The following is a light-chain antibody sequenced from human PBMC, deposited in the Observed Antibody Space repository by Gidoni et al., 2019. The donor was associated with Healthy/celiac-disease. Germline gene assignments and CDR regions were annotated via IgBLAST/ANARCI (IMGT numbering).Light chain of an antibody. V-gene: IGKV3-20*01. Sequence: EIVLTQSPGTLSLSPGERATLSCRASQCVSSRYLAWYQKKPGQAPRLLIYGASSRATGIPDRFSGSVSGTDFTLTISRLEPEDFAVYYCQQYGSSPPWTFGQGTKVEIK. CDR1: QCVSSRY. CDR2: GAS. J-gene: IGKJ1*01. CDR3: QQYGSSPPWT.